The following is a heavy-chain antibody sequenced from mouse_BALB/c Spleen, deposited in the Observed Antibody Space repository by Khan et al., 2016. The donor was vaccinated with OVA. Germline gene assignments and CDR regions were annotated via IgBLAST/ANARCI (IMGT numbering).Heavy chain of an antibody. CDR1: GFTFSSYS. CDR3: ASHLTGSFAY. J-gene: IGHJ3*01. D-gene: IGHD4-1*01. Sequence: EVKLMESGGDLVKPGGSLKLSCAASGFTFSSYSMSWVRQTPDKRLEWVATISSGGDYTYYPDSVQGRFTISRDNARNTLYLQMSSLKSEDTARYYGASHLTGSFAYWGQGTLVTVSA. V-gene: IGHV5-6*01. CDR2: ISSGGDYT.